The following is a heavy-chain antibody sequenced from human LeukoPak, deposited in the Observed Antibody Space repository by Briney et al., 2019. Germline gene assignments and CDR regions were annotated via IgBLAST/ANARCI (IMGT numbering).Heavy chain of an antibody. CDR2: INPNSGGT. Sequence: ASVRVSCKASGYTFTGYYMHWVRQAPGQGLEWMGWINPNSGGTNYAQKFQGRVTMTRDTSISTAYMELSRLRSDDTAVYHCARGNHYDFWSDYYSGYWGQGTLVTVSS. J-gene: IGHJ4*02. CDR3: ARGNHYDFWSDYYSGY. D-gene: IGHD3-3*01. V-gene: IGHV1-2*02. CDR1: GYTFTGYY.